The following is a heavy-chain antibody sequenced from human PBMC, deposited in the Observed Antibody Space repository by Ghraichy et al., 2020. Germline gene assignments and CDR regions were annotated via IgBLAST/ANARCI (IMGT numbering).Heavy chain of an antibody. D-gene: IGHD1-14*01. CDR1: GFSLTDYC. CDR2: LNIDGTTV. V-gene: IGHV3-74*01. CDR3: VRSYKDGLRHFDY. J-gene: IGHJ4*02. Sequence: GGSLRLSCAASGFSLTDYCMHWFRQTPGWGLEWVSHLNIDGTTVNYADSVKGRFTISRDNAKNTMYLQMISLTVEDTAVYYCVRSYKDGLRHFDYWGQGTLVTVSS.